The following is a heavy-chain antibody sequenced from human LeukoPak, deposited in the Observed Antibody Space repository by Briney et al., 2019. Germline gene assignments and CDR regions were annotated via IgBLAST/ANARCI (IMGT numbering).Heavy chain of an antibody. CDR1: GYSISSGYY. D-gene: IGHD3-10*01. CDR3: ARLPYYYGSGSWFDP. V-gene: IGHV4-38-2*01. Sequence: SETLSLTCAVSGYSISSGYYWGWIRQPPGKGLKWIGSVYHSGTTYYNPSLKSRVTISIDTSKNQFSLNLSSVTAADTAVYYCARLPYYYGSGSWFDPWGQGTLVTVSS. CDR2: VYHSGTT. J-gene: IGHJ5*02.